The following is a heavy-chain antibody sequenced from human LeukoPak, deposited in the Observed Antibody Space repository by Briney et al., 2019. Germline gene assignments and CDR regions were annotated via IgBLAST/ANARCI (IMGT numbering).Heavy chain of an antibody. J-gene: IGHJ4*02. CDR1: GYTFTSYA. D-gene: IGHD3-10*01. V-gene: IGHV7-4-1*02. Sequence: GASVKVSCKASGYTFTSYAMNWVRQAPGQGLEWMGWINTNTGNPTYAQGFTGRFVFSLDTSVSTAYLQISSLKAEDTAVYYCARDGVRDPSSGSRDFDYWGQGTLVTVSS. CDR3: ARDGVRDPSSGSRDFDY. CDR2: INTNTGNP.